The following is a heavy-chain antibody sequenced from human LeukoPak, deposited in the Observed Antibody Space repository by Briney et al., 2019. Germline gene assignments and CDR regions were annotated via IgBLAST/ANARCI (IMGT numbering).Heavy chain of an antibody. D-gene: IGHD3-22*01. CDR2: IYSGGST. J-gene: IGHJ4*02. Sequence: PGGSLRLSCAASGFTVSSNYMSWVRQAPGKGLEWVSVIYSGGSTYYADSVKGRFTISRDNSKNTLYLQMNSLRAEDTAVYYCARDRFYYDSSDTYWGQGTLVTVSS. V-gene: IGHV3-66*01. CDR1: GFTVSSNY. CDR3: ARDRFYYDSSDTY.